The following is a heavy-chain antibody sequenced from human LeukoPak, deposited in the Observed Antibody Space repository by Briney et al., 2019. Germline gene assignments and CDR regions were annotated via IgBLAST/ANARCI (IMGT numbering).Heavy chain of an antibody. J-gene: IGHJ4*02. CDR3: ARSYLRYFDWLLNY. CDR1: GFTFSSYW. Sequence: GGSLRLSCAASGFTFSSYWMSWVRQAPGKGLEWVANIKQDGSEKYYVDSVKGRFTISRDNAKNSLYLQMNSLRAEDTAVYYCARSYLRYFDWLLNYWGQGTLVTVSS. D-gene: IGHD3-9*01. CDR2: IKQDGSEK. V-gene: IGHV3-7*01.